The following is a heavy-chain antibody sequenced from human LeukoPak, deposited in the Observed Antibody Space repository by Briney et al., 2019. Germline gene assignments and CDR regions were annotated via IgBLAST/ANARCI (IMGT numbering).Heavy chain of an antibody. Sequence: SETLSLTCTVSGGSISSYYWSWIRQPPGKGLEWIGYIYYSGSTNYNPSLKSRVTMSVDTSKNQFSLKLSSVTAADTAVYYCARVGSGWYRGYFDYWGQGTLVTVSS. CDR3: ARVGSGWYRGYFDY. J-gene: IGHJ4*02. CDR2: IYYSGST. CDR1: GGSISSYY. D-gene: IGHD6-19*01. V-gene: IGHV4-59*12.